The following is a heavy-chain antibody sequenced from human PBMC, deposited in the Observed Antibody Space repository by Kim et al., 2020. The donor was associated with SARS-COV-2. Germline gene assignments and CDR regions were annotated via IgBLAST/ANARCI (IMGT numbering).Heavy chain of an antibody. CDR3: ARVGARPDIAAANP. J-gene: IGHJ5*02. D-gene: IGHD6-13*01. CDR1: GGTFSSYA. Sequence: SVKVSCKASGGTFSSYAISWVRQAPGQGLEWMGGIIPIFGTANYAQKFQGRVTITADESTSTAYMELSSLRSEDTAVYYCARVGARPDIAAANPWGQGTLVTVSS. V-gene: IGHV1-69*13. CDR2: IIPIFGTA.